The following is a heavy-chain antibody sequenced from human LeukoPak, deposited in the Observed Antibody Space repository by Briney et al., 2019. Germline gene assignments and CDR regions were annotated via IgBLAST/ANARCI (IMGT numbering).Heavy chain of an antibody. CDR1: GFTFSSYG. J-gene: IGHJ4*02. V-gene: IGHV3-33*01. D-gene: IGHD6-13*01. CDR3: ARSNPQYSRYSTSCLDD. Sequence: SGGSLRLSCAASGFTFSSYGMHWVRQAPGKGLEWVAVIWYDGTNKYYGDSVKGRFTIARDNPKNTLYLQMNSLRTEDTAVYYCARSNPQYSRYSTSCLDDWGQGALVTVSS. CDR2: IWYDGTNK.